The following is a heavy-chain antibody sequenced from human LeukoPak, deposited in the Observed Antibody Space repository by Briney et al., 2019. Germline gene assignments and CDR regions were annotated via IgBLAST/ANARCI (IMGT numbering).Heavy chain of an antibody. J-gene: IGHJ4*02. CDR2: ISDDGSKK. Sequence: GGSLRLSCAASGFSFNYYAMHWVRQAPGKGLEWEALISDDGSKKYYADSMKGRFTISRDNSKKSLYLQMSSLRAEDTAVYYCAKDLRGGYRYQPDYWGQGTLVTVSS. D-gene: IGHD5-12*01. CDR3: AKDLRGGYRYQPDY. V-gene: IGHV3-30*18. CDR1: GFSFNYYA.